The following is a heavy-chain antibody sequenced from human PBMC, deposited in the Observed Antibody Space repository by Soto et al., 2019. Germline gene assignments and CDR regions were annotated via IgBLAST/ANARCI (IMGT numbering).Heavy chain of an antibody. J-gene: IGHJ6*02. D-gene: IGHD6-13*01. V-gene: IGHV1-8*01. CDR2: MNTNSDDT. CDR3: AREWSAAGHFYGMDV. CDR1: GYTFTSYD. Sequence: QVQVVQSGAEVKKPGASVQVSCKTSGYTFTSYDINWVRQAPGQGLEWVGWMNTNSDDTRSAQKFRGRLTLTRDKSMRAVYMKLSNLRPDDTAVYDCAREWSAAGHFYGMDVWGQGTTVAVSS.